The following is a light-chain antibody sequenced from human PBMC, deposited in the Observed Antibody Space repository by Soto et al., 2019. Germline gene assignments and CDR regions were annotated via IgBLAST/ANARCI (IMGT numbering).Light chain of an antibody. CDR2: GAS. CDR3: QQYNDWRS. Sequence: EVVLTQSPVTLSLSPGERATLSCRASQSVSSSYLAWYQQKPGQAPRLLIHGASTRATGFPARFSGSGSGTEFTLTISSLQSEDFAVYYCQQYNDWRSFGQGTKVDIK. V-gene: IGKV3-15*01. CDR1: QSVSSSY. J-gene: IGKJ1*01.